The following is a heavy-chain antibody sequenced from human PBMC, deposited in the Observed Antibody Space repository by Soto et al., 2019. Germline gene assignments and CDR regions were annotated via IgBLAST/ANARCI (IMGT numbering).Heavy chain of an antibody. Sequence: PSETLSLTCTVSGGSISSYSWSWIRQAPGRGLEWIGYIHSSGSIYYNPSLKSRATMSIDTAGNQFSLKVSSVTVADTAVYYCARDLDGLHDDTSGPFPRPGWGQGTLVTVSS. CDR1: GGSISSYS. CDR3: ARDLDGLHDDTSGPFPRPG. V-gene: IGHV4-4*09. J-gene: IGHJ1*01. D-gene: IGHD3-22*01. CDR2: IHSSGSI.